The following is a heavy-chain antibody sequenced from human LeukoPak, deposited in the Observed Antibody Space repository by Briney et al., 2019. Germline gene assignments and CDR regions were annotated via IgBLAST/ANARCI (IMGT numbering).Heavy chain of an antibody. Sequence: GASMKASSKASGYTFSSYCISWVRQAPGQGLEWMVWIMGYNGNTNYAQSVQGRFTMTTDTTTSTAYMELRSLRSDDTAVYYCASYYYGTASCYNAGALDIWGQGTMVTVSA. J-gene: IGHJ3*02. CDR2: IMGYNGNT. CDR1: GYTFSSYC. D-gene: IGHD3-10*01. V-gene: IGHV1-18*01. CDR3: ASYYYGTASCYNAGALDI.